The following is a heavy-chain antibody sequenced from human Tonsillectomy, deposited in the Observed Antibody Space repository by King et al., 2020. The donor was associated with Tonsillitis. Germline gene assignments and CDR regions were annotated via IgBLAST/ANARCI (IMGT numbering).Heavy chain of an antibody. V-gene: IGHV4-59*01. CDR1: GSSISSYY. J-gene: IGHJ3*02. CDR3: ARVPVVGEFWSGYPDAFDI. D-gene: IGHD3-3*01. CDR2: IYYSGST. Sequence: VQLQESGPGLVKPSETLSLTCTVSGSSISSYYWSWIRQPPGRGLEWIGYIYYSGSTNYNPSLKSRVTISVDTSKNQFSLKLSSVTAADTAVYYCARVPVVGEFWSGYPDAFDIWGKGTMVTVSS.